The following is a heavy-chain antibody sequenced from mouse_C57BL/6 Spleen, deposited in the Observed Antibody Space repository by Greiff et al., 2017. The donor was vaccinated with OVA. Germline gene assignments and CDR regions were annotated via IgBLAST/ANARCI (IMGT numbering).Heavy chain of an antibody. CDR3: TRDYYGSSP. CDR1: GYTFTSYW. Sequence: QVQLQQPGAELVKPGASVKMSCKASGYTFTSYWITWVKQRPGQGLEWIGDIYPGSGSTNYNEKFKSKATLTVDTSSRTAYMQLSSQTAEEAAVYYWTRDYYGSSPWGQGTTLTVSS. J-gene: IGHJ2*01. D-gene: IGHD1-1*01. V-gene: IGHV1-55*01. CDR2: IYPGSGST.